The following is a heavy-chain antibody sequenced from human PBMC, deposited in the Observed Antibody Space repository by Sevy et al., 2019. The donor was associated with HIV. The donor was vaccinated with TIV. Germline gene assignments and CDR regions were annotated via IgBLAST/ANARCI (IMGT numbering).Heavy chain of an antibody. D-gene: IGHD6-6*01. Sequence: SETLSLTCTVSGGSISSGDYYWSWIRQPPGKGLEWIGYIYYSGSTYHNPSLKSRVTISVDTSKNQFSLKLSSVTAADTAVYYCARVRAARPLSWFDPWGQGTLVTVSS. V-gene: IGHV4-30-4*01. CDR3: ARVRAARPLSWFDP. J-gene: IGHJ5*02. CDR1: GGSISSGDYY. CDR2: IYYSGST.